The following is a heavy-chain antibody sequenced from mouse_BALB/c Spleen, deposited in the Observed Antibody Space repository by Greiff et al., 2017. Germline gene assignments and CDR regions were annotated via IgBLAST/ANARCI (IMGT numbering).Heavy chain of an antibody. Sequence: EVKLMESGGGLVKPGGSLKLSCAASGFTFSSYAMSWVRQTPEKRLEWVASISSGGSTYYPDSVKGRFTISRDNARNILYLQMSSLRSEDTAMYYCARDGVFYYFDYWGQGTTLTVSS. V-gene: IGHV5-6-5*01. CDR1: GFTFSSYA. CDR2: ISSGGST. D-gene: IGHD1-2*01. CDR3: ARDGVFYYFDY. J-gene: IGHJ2*01.